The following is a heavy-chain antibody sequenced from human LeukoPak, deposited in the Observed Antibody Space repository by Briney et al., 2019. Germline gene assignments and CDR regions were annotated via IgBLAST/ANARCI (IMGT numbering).Heavy chain of an antibody. Sequence: PSETLSLTCTVSGGSISSYYWSWIRQPPGKGLEWIGYIYYSGSTNYNPSLKSRVTISVDTSKNQFSLKLSSVTAADTAVYYCAREIAVSSSWYDYWGQGTLVTVSS. CDR1: GGSISSYY. V-gene: IGHV4-59*01. CDR3: AREIAVSSSWYDY. D-gene: IGHD6-13*01. J-gene: IGHJ4*02. CDR2: IYYSGST.